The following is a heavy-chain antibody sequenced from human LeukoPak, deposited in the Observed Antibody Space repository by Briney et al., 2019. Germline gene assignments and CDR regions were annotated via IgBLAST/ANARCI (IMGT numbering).Heavy chain of an antibody. Sequence: GGSLRLSCAASGFTFSSYSMNWVRQAPGKGLEWVSYIGTTDGALYYADSVKGRFTISRDNAKNSLYLQMHSLRAEDTATYYCAKAATPMDYYYYMDVWGKGTTVTVSS. V-gene: IGHV3-48*04. D-gene: IGHD2-15*01. CDR2: IGTTDGAL. CDR1: GFTFSSYS. J-gene: IGHJ6*03. CDR3: AKAATPMDYYYYMDV.